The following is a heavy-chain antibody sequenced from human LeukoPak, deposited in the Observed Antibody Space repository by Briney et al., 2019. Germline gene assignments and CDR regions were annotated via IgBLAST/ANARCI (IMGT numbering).Heavy chain of an antibody. D-gene: IGHD4-17*01. CDR1: GGSISSGSYY. Sequence: SETLSITCTVSGGSISSGSYYWSWIRQPAGKGLEWIGRIYTSGSTNYNPSLKSRVTISVDTSKNQFSLKLSSVTAADTAVYYCARDRNYGDYFDYWGQGTLVTVSS. CDR3: ARDRNYGDYFDY. J-gene: IGHJ4*02. CDR2: IYTSGST. V-gene: IGHV4-61*02.